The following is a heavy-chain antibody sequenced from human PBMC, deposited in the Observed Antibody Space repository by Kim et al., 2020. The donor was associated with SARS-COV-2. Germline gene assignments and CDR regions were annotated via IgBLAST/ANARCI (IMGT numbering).Heavy chain of an antibody. Sequence: GGSLRLSCAASGFTFRTYSMNWVRQAPGKGLEWVSTVSSSSNYIYYADSVEGRFTISRDNAKNSLYLQMNSLRAEDTAVYYCARAGDVGYYYYYMDDWG. D-gene: IGHD3-10*02. V-gene: IGHV3-21*04. CDR3: ARAGDVGYYYYYMDD. J-gene: IGHJ6*03. CDR2: VSSSSNYI. CDR1: GFTFRTYS.